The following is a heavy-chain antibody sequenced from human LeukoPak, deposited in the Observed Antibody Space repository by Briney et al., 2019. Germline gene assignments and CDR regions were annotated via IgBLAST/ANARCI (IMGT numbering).Heavy chain of an antibody. V-gene: IGHV4-34*01. CDR1: GESFSGYY. CDR2: INHNGST. CDR3: ARFVVTGEYYFDY. J-gene: IGHJ4*02. Sequence: SETLSLTCAVYGESFSGYYWSWIRQPPGKGLEWIGEINHNGSTNYNPSLKSRVTISVDTSKNQFSLKLSSVTAADTAFYYCARFVVTGEYYFDYWGQGTLVTVSS. D-gene: IGHD4-23*01.